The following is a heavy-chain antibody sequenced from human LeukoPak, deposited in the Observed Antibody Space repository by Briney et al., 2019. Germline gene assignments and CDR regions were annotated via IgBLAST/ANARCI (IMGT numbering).Heavy chain of an antibody. D-gene: IGHD1-1*01. Sequence: HPGGSLRLSCAASGFTFSSYAMHWVRQAPGKGLEWVAVISYDGSNKYYADSVKGRFTISRDNSKNTLYLQMNSLRAEDTAVYYCAKDKGGITYVFDYWGQGTLVTVSS. CDR2: ISYDGSNK. CDR1: GFTFSSYA. V-gene: IGHV3-30*04. J-gene: IGHJ4*02. CDR3: AKDKGGITYVFDY.